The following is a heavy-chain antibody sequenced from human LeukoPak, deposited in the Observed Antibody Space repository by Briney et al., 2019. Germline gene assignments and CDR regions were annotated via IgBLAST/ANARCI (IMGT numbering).Heavy chain of an antibody. V-gene: IGHV1-18*01. CDR1: GYTFTSYG. D-gene: IGHD6-19*01. Sequence: ASVKVSCKASGYTFTSYGISWVRQAPGQGLEWMGWISAYNGNTNYAQKLQGRVTMTRDTSTSTAYMELRSLRSDDTAVYYCARDLQPLIAVAGTGLSYWGQGTLVTVSS. CDR2: ISAYNGNT. J-gene: IGHJ4*02. CDR3: ARDLQPLIAVAGTGLSY.